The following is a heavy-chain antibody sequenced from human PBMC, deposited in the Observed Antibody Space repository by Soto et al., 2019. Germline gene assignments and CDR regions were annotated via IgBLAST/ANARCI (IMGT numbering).Heavy chain of an antibody. CDR3: ARQAYPMEHFDP. Sequence: QLQLQESGPGLVKPSETLSLTCTVSGGSISSSSYYWGWIRQPPGKGLEWIGSIYYSGSTYYNPSLKSRVTISVDTSKNQFSLKLSSVTAADTAVYYCARQAYPMEHFDPWGQGTLVTVSS. D-gene: IGHD1-1*01. CDR2: IYYSGST. V-gene: IGHV4-39*01. J-gene: IGHJ5*02. CDR1: GGSISSSSYY.